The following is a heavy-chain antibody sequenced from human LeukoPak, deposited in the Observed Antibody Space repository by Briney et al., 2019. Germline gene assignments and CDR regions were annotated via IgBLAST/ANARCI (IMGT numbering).Heavy chain of an antibody. CDR1: GYPFSAHF. CDR3: VRGTPTPGMEY. D-gene: IGHD3-10*01. V-gene: IGHV7-4-1*02. CDR2: IDTTTGNP. Sequence: ASVRVSCKASGYPFSAHFLNWVRQAPGQGLEWMGNIDTTTGNPRYAQDFTGRFVFSLDTSVSTAYLQITSLKADDTAAYYCVRGTPTPGMEYWGQGTQVTVSS. J-gene: IGHJ4*02.